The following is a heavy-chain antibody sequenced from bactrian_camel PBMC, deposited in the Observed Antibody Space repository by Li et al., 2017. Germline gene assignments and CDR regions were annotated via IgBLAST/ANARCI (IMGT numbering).Heavy chain of an antibody. J-gene: IGHJ4*01. D-gene: IGHD3*01. CDR2: IYTWDNST. V-gene: IGHV3S40*01. CDR1: GATYERNN. Sequence: DVQLVESGGDSVQVGGSLRLSCVASGATYERNNMGWIRQVPGKGREGVAAIYTWDNSTLYADSVKGRFTISRGNRNVVYLQMDSLKPEDSGMYYCGAKDFTPCRPPLYDYLTDDQGTQVTVS.